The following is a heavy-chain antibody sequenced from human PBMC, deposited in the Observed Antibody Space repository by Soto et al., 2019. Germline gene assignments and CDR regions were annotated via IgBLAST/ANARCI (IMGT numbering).Heavy chain of an antibody. J-gene: IGHJ4*02. D-gene: IGHD3-22*01. CDR3: AKYGSYYYDSSGYYYGDFDY. Sequence: QVQLVESGGGVVQPGRSLRLSCAASGFTFSSYGMHWVRQAPGKGLEWVAVISYDGSNKYYADSVKGRFTISRDNSKNTLYLQMNSLRAEDTAVYYCAKYGSYYYDSSGYYYGDFDYWGQGTLVTVSS. CDR1: GFTFSSYG. CDR2: ISYDGSNK. V-gene: IGHV3-30*18.